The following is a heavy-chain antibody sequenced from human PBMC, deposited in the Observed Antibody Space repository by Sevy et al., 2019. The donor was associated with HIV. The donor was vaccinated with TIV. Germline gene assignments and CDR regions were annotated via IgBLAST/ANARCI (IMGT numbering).Heavy chain of an antibody. CDR2: ISSSSTTI. V-gene: IGHV3-48*02. J-gene: IGHJ4*02. Sequence: GGSLRLSCAASGFTFSSYRMNWVRQAPGKGLEWVSYISSSSTTIYYADSVKGRFTISRDNAKNSLYLQMNSLRDEDTAVYYCARGYTGYDVGPLDYWGQGTLVTVSS. D-gene: IGHD5-12*01. CDR3: ARGYTGYDVGPLDY. CDR1: GFTFSSYR.